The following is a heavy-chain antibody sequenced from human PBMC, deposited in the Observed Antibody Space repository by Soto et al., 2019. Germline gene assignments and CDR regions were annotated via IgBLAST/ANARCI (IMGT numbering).Heavy chain of an antibody. D-gene: IGHD3-10*01. Sequence: SETLSLTCTVSGGSISSYYWSWIRQPPGKGLEWIGYIYYSGSTNYNPSLKSRVTISVDTSKNQFSLRLSSVTAADTAVYYCARRRAYYYGSGSYYNRFGYYYYMDVWGKGTTVTVSS. J-gene: IGHJ6*03. CDR3: ARRRAYYYGSGSYYNRFGYYYYMDV. CDR1: GGSISSYY. V-gene: IGHV4-59*08. CDR2: IYYSGST.